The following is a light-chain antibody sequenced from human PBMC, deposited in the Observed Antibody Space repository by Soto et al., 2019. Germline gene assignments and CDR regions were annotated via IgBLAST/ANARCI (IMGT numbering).Light chain of an antibody. CDR2: GAT. CDR1: EAVAHF. J-gene: IGKJ2*01. Sequence: DIQVTQSPSSLSAPVGDTVTLSCRTSEAVAHFVAWFQQRPGEAPKTLISGATVLQDGVSSRFSGSVAGGNTNFTLTISNLEPEDSATYFCHQYYEFPLNFGRGTKLDIK. V-gene: IGKV1-16*01. CDR3: HQYYEFPLN.